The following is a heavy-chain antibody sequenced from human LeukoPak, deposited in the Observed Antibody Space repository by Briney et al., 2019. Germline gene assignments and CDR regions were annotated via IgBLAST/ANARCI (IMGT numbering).Heavy chain of an antibody. Sequence: GGFLRLSCAASGFTFSNYWMHWVRQAPGKGLVWVSRINSDGINTSYADSVKGRFTISRDNAKNTLNLQMNSLRAEDTAVYYCARDLGQYYDTSDNWFDPWGQGTLVTVSS. V-gene: IGHV3-74*01. D-gene: IGHD3-22*01. J-gene: IGHJ5*02. CDR2: INSDGINT. CDR1: GFTFSNYW. CDR3: ARDLGQYYDTSDNWFDP.